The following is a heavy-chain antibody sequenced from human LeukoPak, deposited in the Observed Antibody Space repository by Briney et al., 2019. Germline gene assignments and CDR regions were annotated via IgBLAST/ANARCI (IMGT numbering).Heavy chain of an antibody. CDR3: AAPSYYYGSGETDY. CDR1: GFTFSSYA. D-gene: IGHD3-10*01. CDR2: ISGSGGST. J-gene: IGHJ4*02. V-gene: IGHV3-23*01. Sequence: GGSLRLSCAASGFTFSSYAMSWVRQAPGKGLEWVSAISGSGGSTYYADSVKGRFTISRDNSKNTLYLQMNSLRAEDTAVYYCAAPSYYYGSGETDYWGQGTLVTVSS.